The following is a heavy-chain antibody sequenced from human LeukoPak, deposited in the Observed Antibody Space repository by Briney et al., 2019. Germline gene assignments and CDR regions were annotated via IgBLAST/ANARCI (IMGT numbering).Heavy chain of an antibody. CDR2: IKDSGGST. D-gene: IGHD5-18*01. CDR3: AKDSMGGYDYGWGVFDI. Sequence: GGSLRLSCAPSGFTFSSYAMRWARDAPGEGLEWVSSIKDSGGSTVYEHCVKGRFTISRDNSKNTLKTQINTLRADETAVYYCAKDSMGGYDYGWGVFDIWGQGTLVTVSS. CDR1: GFTFSSYA. V-gene: IGHV3-23*01. J-gene: IGHJ3*02.